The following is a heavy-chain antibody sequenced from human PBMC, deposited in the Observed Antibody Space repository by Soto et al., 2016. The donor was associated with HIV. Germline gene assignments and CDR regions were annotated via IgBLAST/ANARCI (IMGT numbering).Heavy chain of an antibody. V-gene: IGHV3-23*01. CDR2: TSDSGNST. CDR3: AKAPSAGGAVAVSFDC. J-gene: IGHJ4*02. D-gene: IGHD6-19*01. Sequence: EVQLLESGGGLVPPGGSLRLSCAASGFTFRSYAMSWVRQAPGKGLEWVSATSDSGNSTYYADSVKGRFTISRDNSKNTLNLQMNSLRGDDTAVYYCAKAPSAGGAVAVSFDCWGQGTLVTVSS. CDR1: GFTFRSYA.